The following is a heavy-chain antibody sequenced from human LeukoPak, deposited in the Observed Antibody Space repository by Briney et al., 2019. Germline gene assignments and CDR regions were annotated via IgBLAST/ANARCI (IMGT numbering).Heavy chain of an antibody. V-gene: IGHV3-73*01. J-gene: IGHJ4*02. CDR1: GFTFSGST. CDR3: TSQARIAVAGTLFDY. Sequence: GGSLRLSCAASGFTFSGSTMHWVRQASGKGLELVGRIRSKANSYATAYAASVKGRFTISRDDSKNTAYLQMNSLKTEDTAVYYCTSQARIAVAGTLFDYWGQGTLVTVSS. CDR2: IRSKANSYAT. D-gene: IGHD6-13*01.